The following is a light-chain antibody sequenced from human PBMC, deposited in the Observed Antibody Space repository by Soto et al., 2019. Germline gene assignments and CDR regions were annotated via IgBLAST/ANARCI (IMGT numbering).Light chain of an antibody. Sequence: QAVVTQEPSFSVSHGGTVTLTCCLSSVSVSTSYYPSWYQQTPGQAPRTLIYSTNTRSSGVPDRFSGSILGNKAALTITGAQADDESDYYCVLYMGSGIWVFGGGTKLTVL. J-gene: IGLJ3*02. CDR3: VLYMGSGIWV. CDR1: SVSVSTSYY. CDR2: STN. V-gene: IGLV8-61*01.